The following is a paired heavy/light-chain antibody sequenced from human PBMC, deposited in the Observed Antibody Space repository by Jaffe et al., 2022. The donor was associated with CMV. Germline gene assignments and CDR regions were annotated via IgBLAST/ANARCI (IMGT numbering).Heavy chain of an antibody. D-gene: IGHD3-10*01. J-gene: IGHJ6*02. Sequence: EVQLVESGGGLVKPGGSLRLSCAASGFTFSSYSMNWVRQAPGKGLEWVSSISSSSSYIYYADSVKGRFTISRDNAKNSLYLQMNSLRAEDTAVYYCAGKTMVRQPGRGYYGMDVWGQGTTVTVSS. V-gene: IGHV3-21*01. CDR1: GFTFSSYS. CDR3: AGKTMVRQPGRGYYGMDV. CDR2: ISSSSSYI.
Light chain of an antibody. V-gene: IGLV2-14*03. J-gene: IGLJ1*01. CDR2: DVS. CDR1: SSDVGGYNY. CDR3: SSYTSSSTLEV. Sequence: QSALTQPASVSGSPGQSITISCTGTSSDVGGYNYVSWYQQHPGKAPKLMIYDVSNRPSGVSNRFSGSKSGNTASLTISGLQAEDEADYYCSSYTSSSTLEVFGTGTKVTVL.